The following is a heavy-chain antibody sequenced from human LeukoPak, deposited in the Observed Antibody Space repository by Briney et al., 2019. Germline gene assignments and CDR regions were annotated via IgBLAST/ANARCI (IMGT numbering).Heavy chain of an antibody. J-gene: IGHJ5*02. V-gene: IGHV1-2*02. CDR1: GYTFTGYY. D-gene: IGHD3-9*01. CDR2: INPNSGGT. Sequence: ASVKVSCKASGYTFTGYYMHWVRQAPGPGLEWRGSINPNSGGTNYAQKFQGRVTMTRDTSISTAYMELSRLRSDDTAVYFFFKQKTAYEILTGFDPWGQGTLVTVSS. CDR3: FKQKTAYEILTGFDP.